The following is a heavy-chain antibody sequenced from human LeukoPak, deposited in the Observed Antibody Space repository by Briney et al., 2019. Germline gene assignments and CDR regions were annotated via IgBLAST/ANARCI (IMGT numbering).Heavy chain of an antibody. CDR2: INRDGREE. J-gene: IGHJ4*02. V-gene: IGHV3-7*01. CDR1: GFTFSNYW. CDR3: VGRRTSAAGNF. D-gene: IGHD6-13*01. Sequence: GGSLRLSCAASGFTFSNYWMNWFRQAPGKGLQWVANINRDGREEYYVDSVKGRFTISRDNAKNSLSPQMSSLRAEDTAVYYCVGRRTSAAGNFWGQGTLVTVSS.